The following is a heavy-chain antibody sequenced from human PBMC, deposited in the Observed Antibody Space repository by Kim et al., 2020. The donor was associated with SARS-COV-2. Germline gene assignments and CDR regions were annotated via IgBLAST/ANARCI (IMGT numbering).Heavy chain of an antibody. CDR2: ISWNSGSI. Sequence: GGSLRLSCAASGFTFDDYAMHWVRQGPGKGLEWVSGISWNSGSIGYADSVKGRFTISRDNANNSLYLQMNSLRAEDTALYYCAKDISSRGTTFDPYFDYWVQGTLVAVSS. D-gene: IGHD3-16*01. J-gene: IGHJ4*02. CDR3: AKDISSRGTTFDPYFDY. CDR1: GFTFDDYA. V-gene: IGHV3-9*01.